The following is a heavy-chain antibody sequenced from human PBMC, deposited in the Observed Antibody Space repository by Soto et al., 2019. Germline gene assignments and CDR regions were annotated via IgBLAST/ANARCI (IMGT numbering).Heavy chain of an antibody. CDR2: ISYDGSNK. CDR3: ARDLRGYSYGSPRFDY. Sequence: QVQLVESGGGVVQPGRSLRLSYAASGFTFSSYAMHWVRQAPGKGLEWVAVISYDGSNKYYADSVKGRFTISRDNSKNTLYLQMNSLRAEDAAVYYCARDLRGYSYGSPRFDYWGQGTLVTVSS. V-gene: IGHV3-30-3*01. CDR1: GFTFSSYA. D-gene: IGHD5-18*01. J-gene: IGHJ4*02.